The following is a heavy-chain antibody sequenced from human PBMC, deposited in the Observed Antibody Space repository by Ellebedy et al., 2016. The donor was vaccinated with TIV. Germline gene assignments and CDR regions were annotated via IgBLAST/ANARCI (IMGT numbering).Heavy chain of an antibody. CDR1: GYTFTTYY. CDR2: IYPSAGST. CDR3: ARVVTESGNDPFDI. V-gene: IGHV1-46*01. D-gene: IGHD4-23*01. J-gene: IGHJ3*02. Sequence: AASVKVSCKASGYTFTTYYIHWVRQAPGQGLEWMGVIYPSAGSTNYAQKFQGRVTLTRDTSTSTVYMDLSSLRSEDTAVYSCARVVTESGNDPFDIWGQGTVVTVSS.